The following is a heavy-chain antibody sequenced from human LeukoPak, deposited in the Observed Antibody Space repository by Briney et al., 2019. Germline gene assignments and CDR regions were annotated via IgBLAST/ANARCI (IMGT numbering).Heavy chain of an antibody. CDR1: GYTFTGYY. CDR2: INPNSGGT. D-gene: IGHD5-24*01. CDR3: ARDSGDGYNRDDAFDI. Sequence: ASVKASCKASGYTFTGYYMHWVRQAPGQGLEWMGWINPNSGGTNYAQKFQGRVTMTRDTSISTAYMELSRLRSDDTAVYYCARDSGDGYNRDDAFDIWGQGTMVTVSS. J-gene: IGHJ3*02. V-gene: IGHV1-2*02.